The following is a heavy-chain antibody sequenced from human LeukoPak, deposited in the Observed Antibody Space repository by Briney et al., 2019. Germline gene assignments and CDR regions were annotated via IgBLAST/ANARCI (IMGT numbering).Heavy chain of an antibody. Sequence: SETLSLTCAVYGGSFSAFHWNWIRQSPAKGLEWLGEMKQSGTPRYNPSLQSRVTISVDKSKYQFSLNVRSVTAADTAVYYCASRPFLYGFRTYFDNWAQGTLVTVSS. CDR2: MKQSGTP. J-gene: IGHJ4*02. V-gene: IGHV4-34*01. CDR3: ASRPFLYGFRTYFDN. D-gene: IGHD3-10*01. CDR1: GGSFSAFH.